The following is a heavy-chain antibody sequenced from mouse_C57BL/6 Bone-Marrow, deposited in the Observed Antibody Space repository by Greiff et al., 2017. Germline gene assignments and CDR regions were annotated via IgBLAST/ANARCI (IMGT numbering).Heavy chain of an antibody. CDR1: GFTFTDYY. CDR2: IRNKANGYTT. CDR3: ARSEYYYGSSPYCAMDY. J-gene: IGHJ4*01. D-gene: IGHD1-1*01. Sequence: EVKLVESGGGLVQPGGSLSLSCAASGFTFTDYYMSWVRQPPGKALEWLGFIRNKANGYTTEYSASVKGRFTISRDNSQSILYIQMNALRAEDSATYYCARSEYYYGSSPYCAMDYWGQGTSVTVSS. V-gene: IGHV7-3*01.